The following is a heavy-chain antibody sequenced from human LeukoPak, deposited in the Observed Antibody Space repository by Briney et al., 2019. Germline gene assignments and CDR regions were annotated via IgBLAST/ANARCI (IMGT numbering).Heavy chain of an antibody. CDR3: ASAAGIDDSPHPIDY. D-gene: IGHD6-13*01. CDR1: GFTFSSYA. Sequence: GRSLRLSCAASGFTFSSYAMHWVRQAPGKGLEWVAVISYDGSNKYYADSVKGRFTISRDNSKNTLYLQMNSLRAEDTAVYYCASAAGIDDSPHPIDYWGQGTLVTASS. J-gene: IGHJ4*02. CDR2: ISYDGSNK. V-gene: IGHV3-30*04.